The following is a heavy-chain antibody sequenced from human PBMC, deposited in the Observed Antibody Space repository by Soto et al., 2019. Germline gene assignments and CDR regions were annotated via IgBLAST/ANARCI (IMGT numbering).Heavy chain of an antibody. CDR1: GFSVSNLY. Sequence: EVLLVESGGGLVQPGGSLRLSCAASGFSVSNLYMTWVRQAPGKGLGWVSVISSGDSTYYVDTVKGRFTISRNNSKNTLYLEMNSLRAGDTAVYYCARDTFGGAYDFWHGGQGTLVTVSS. J-gene: IGHJ4*02. V-gene: IGHV3-66*01. CDR2: ISSGDST. D-gene: IGHD3-3*01. CDR3: ARDTFGGAYDFWH.